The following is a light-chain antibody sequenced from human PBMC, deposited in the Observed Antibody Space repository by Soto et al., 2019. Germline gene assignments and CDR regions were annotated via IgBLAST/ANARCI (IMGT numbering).Light chain of an antibody. J-gene: IGKJ1*01. CDR3: MQSLQAPLT. CDR1: QSLLESRGYNC. Sequence: DIVMSQSPLYLAVTPGEPASISCRSSQSLLESRGYNCLEWYLQKPGQSPQLLSFLGSNRASGVPDRFSGSGSGTDFTRKISRVEAEDVGVYYCMQSLQAPLTFGQGTKVEIK. V-gene: IGKV2-28*01. CDR2: LGS.